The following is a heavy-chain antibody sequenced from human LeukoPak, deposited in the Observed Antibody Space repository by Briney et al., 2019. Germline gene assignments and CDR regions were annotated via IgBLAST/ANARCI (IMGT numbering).Heavy chain of an antibody. J-gene: IGHJ6*03. Sequence: PGGSLRLSCAASGFTFSSYGMHWVRQAPGKGLEWVAFIRYDGSNKYYADSVKGRFTISRDNSKNTLYLQMNSLRAEDTAVYYCAKEFHSSSWYSHYYYYYMDVWGKGTTVTISS. D-gene: IGHD6-13*01. CDR2: IRYDGSNK. CDR3: AKEFHSSSWYSHYYYYYMDV. V-gene: IGHV3-30*02. CDR1: GFTFSSYG.